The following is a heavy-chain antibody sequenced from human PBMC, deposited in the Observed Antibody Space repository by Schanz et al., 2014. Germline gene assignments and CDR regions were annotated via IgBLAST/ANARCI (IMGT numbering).Heavy chain of an antibody. J-gene: IGHJ3*02. CDR3: ARVHIATYHYNSPGAFDI. Sequence: QVQLVQSGVEVKRPGASVRVSCKASGYSFTDYAIHWVRQAPGQGLEWMGWISGYNGDTNYAPKFQDRVTMTTDTSTGITSLELRNLKSDDTAIYYCARVHIATYHYNSPGAFDIWGQGTRVTVSS. CDR1: GYSFTDYA. V-gene: IGHV1-18*01. CDR2: ISGYNGDT. D-gene: IGHD3-10*01.